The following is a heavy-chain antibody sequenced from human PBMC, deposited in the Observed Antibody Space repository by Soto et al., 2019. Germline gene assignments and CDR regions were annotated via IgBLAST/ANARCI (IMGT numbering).Heavy chain of an antibody. CDR1: GFTFSSYG. Sequence: GRSLILSCAASGFTFSSYGLAWVRQTPTKGLEWGADHSGDGGDMSNDAESEKDRFRVRRDNYNKTLYVQTKSLGDEHTFLYYCATRERCEDADASDREFEYWGQGTLVTVSS. D-gene: IGHD3-10*01. V-gene: IGHV3-23*01. J-gene: IGHJ4*02. CDR3: ATRERCEDADASDREFEY. CDR2: HSGDGGDMS.